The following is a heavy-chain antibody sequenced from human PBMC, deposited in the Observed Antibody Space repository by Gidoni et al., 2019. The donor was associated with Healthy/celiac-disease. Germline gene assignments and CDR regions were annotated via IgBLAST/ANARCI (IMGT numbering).Heavy chain of an antibody. Sequence: QVQLVQSGAEVKKPGASVQVSCKASGYTFTSYYMHWVRQAPGQGLEWMGIINPSGGSTSYAQKFQGRVTMTRDTSTSTVYMELSSLRSEDTAVYYCATAITGTTDYYYYGMDVWGQGTTVTVSS. CDR1: GYTFTSYY. J-gene: IGHJ6*02. V-gene: IGHV1-46*01. D-gene: IGHD1-20*01. CDR2: INPSGGST. CDR3: ATAITGTTDYYYYGMDV.